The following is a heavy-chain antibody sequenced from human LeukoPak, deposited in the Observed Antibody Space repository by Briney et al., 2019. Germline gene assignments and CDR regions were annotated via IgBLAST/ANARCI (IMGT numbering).Heavy chain of an antibody. CDR3: ASSIVGARGDY. J-gene: IGHJ4*02. CDR1: GYTFTSYG. D-gene: IGHD1-26*01. CDR2: ISAYNGNT. Sequence: EASVTVSCTASGYTFTSYGISWVRQAPGQGLEWMGWISAYNGNTNYAQKLQGRVTMTTDTSTSTAYMELRSLRSDDTAVYYCASSIVGARGDYWGQGTLVTVSS. V-gene: IGHV1-18*01.